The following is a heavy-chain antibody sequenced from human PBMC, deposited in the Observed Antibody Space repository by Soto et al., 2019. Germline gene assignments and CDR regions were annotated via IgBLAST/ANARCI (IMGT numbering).Heavy chain of an antibody. Sequence: SETLSLTCAVYGGSLGGYFWSWFRQPPGKGLEWIGEINHSGNTNYNPSLKSRVTVPVDTSKNQFSLKLNSMTAADTAVYYCARGSHYDVTSGYADSFDVWGQGTMGTVS. J-gene: IGHJ3*01. D-gene: IGHD3-3*01. CDR1: GGSLGGYF. CDR3: ARGSHYDVTSGYADSFDV. CDR2: INHSGNT. V-gene: IGHV4-34*01.